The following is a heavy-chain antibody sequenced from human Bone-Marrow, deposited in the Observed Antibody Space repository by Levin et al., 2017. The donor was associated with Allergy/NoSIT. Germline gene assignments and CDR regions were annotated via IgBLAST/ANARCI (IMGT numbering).Heavy chain of an antibody. CDR1: GFVVSGKY. CDR2: IYSGGTT. D-gene: IGHD4-17*01. J-gene: IGHJ4*02. CDR3: VARPGGDYPYFDY. V-gene: IGHV3-53*01. Sequence: GGSLRLSCAASGFVVSGKYMSWVRQAPGKGLEWVSLIYSGGTTYYADFVKGRFTISRDNSKNTLYLQMNSLRAEDTAVYFCVARPGGDYPYFDYWGQGTLVTVSS.